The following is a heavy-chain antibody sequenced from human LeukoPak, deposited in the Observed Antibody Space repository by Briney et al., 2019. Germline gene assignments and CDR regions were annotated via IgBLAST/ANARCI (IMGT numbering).Heavy chain of an antibody. CDR1: GGSFSGYY. D-gene: IGHD3-22*01. CDR2: INHSGST. V-gene: IGHV4-34*01. Sequence: SETLSLTCAVYGGSFSGYYWSWIRQPPGKGLEWIGEINHSGSTNYNPSLKSRVTISVDTSKNQFSLKLSSVTAADTAVYYCARGRSSRSNMKVVVPRGYYMDVWGKGSTVTVSS. CDR3: ARGRSSRSNMKVVVPRGYYMDV. J-gene: IGHJ6*03.